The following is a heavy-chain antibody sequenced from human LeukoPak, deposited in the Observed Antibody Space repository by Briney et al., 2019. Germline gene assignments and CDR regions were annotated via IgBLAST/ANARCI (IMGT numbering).Heavy chain of an antibody. J-gene: IGHJ4*02. D-gene: IGHD2-2*02. CDR3: ASQGALCSSTSCYTLIDY. Sequence: GGSLRLSCAASGFTFSSYGMHWVRQAPGKGLEWVSSISSSSSYIYYADSVKGRFTISRDNAKNSLYLQMNSLRAEDTAVYYCASQGALCSSTSCYTLIDYWGQGTLVTVSS. CDR1: GFTFSSYG. CDR2: ISSSSSYI. V-gene: IGHV3-21*01.